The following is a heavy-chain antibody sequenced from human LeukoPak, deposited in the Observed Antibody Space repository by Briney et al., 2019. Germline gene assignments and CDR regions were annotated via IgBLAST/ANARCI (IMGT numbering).Heavy chain of an antibody. CDR2: IRSKAYGGTT. V-gene: IGHV3-49*03. CDR1: GFTFGDYA. D-gene: IGHD5-18*01. CDR3: TRVEGQAWIQLWTPQSAFDI. Sequence: GRSLRLSCAASGFTFGDYAMSWFRQAPGKGLEWVGFIRSKAYGGTTEYAASVKGRFTISRDDSKSIAYLQMNSLKTEDTAVYYCTRVEGQAWIQLWTPQSAFDIWGQGTMVTVSS. J-gene: IGHJ3*02.